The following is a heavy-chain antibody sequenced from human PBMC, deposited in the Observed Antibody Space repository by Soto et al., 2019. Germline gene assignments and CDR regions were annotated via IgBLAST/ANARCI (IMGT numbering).Heavy chain of an antibody. CDR3: ARDLGYGDYGGGSGLGASEDY. CDR1: GFTVSSNY. CDR2: IYSGGST. D-gene: IGHD4-17*01. Sequence: GGSLRLSCAASGFTVSSNYMSWVRQAPGKGLEWVSVIYSGGSTYYADSVKGRFTISRDNSKNTLYLQMNSLRAEDTAVYYCARDLGYGDYGGGSGLGASEDYWGQGTLVTVSS. J-gene: IGHJ4*02. V-gene: IGHV3-66*01.